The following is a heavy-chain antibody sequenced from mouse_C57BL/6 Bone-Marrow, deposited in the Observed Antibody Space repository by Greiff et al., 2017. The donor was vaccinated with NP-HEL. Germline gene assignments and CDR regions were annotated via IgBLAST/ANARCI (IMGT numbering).Heavy chain of an antibody. J-gene: IGHJ2*01. Sequence: DVKLQESGPGMVKPSQSLSLTCTVTGYSITSGYDWHWIRHFPGNKLEWMGYISDSGSTNYNPSLKSRISITHDTSKNHFFLKLNSVTTEDTATYYCARGGFYYGAHFDYWGQGTTLTVSS. CDR2: ISDSGST. CDR3: ARGGFYYGAHFDY. V-gene: IGHV3-1*01. D-gene: IGHD1-1*01. CDR1: GYSITSGYD.